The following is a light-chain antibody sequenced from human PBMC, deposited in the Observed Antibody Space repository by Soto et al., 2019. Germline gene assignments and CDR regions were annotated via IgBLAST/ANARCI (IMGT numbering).Light chain of an antibody. CDR3: QQYNSYYPIFT. CDR2: KAS. V-gene: IGKV1-5*03. Sequence: DIQMTQSPATLSASVGDRGTITCRASQSISSCLAWYQQKPGKAPKLLIYKASSLESGVPSRFSGSGSGTEFTLTISRLQPDDFATYYCQQYNSYYPIFTFGPGTKVDIK. J-gene: IGKJ3*01. CDR1: QSISSC.